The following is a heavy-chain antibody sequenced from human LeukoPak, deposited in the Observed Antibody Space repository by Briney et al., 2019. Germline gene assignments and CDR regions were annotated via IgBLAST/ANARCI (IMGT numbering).Heavy chain of an antibody. CDR3: ARAGRITMVRGVTRNWFDP. CDR2: ISSSGSTI. J-gene: IGHJ5*02. V-gene: IGHV3-11*01. D-gene: IGHD3-10*01. Sequence: GGSLRLSCAASGFTLSDYYMSWIRQAPGKGLEWVSYISSSGSTIYYADSVKGRFTISRDNAKNSLYLQMNSLRAEDTAVYYCARAGRITMVRGVTRNWFDPWGQGTLVTVSS. CDR1: GFTLSDYY.